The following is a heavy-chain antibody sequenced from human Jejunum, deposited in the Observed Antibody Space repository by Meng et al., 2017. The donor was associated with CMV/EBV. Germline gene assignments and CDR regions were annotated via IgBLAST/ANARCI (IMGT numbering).Heavy chain of an antibody. CDR3: ARDTGRGWYVDY. V-gene: IGHV1-2*06. D-gene: IGHD2-8*02. CDR2: INPNNGDT. J-gene: IGHJ4*02. Sequence: QMQEVQSGAEVKKTGSSVNVSCKASGYTFTNYAIHWVRQAPGQGLEWMGRINPNNGDTSYSQRFQDRVTLTRDTSISTAYMELSRLRSEDTAVYYCARDTGRGWYVDYWGQGTLVTVSS. CDR1: GYTFTNYA.